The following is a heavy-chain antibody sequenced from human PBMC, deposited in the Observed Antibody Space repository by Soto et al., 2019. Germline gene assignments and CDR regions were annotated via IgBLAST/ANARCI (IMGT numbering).Heavy chain of an antibody. CDR3: TREQSDDNYFDP. V-gene: IGHV4-61*08. D-gene: IGHD6-19*01. CDR2: IYYSGGT. CDR1: GAALSGGGYF. J-gene: IGHJ5*02. Sequence: SETLSLTCTVSGAALSGGGYFYTWVRQPPGKGLEWLGYIYYSGGTNYNPSLKSRVTISLDKSKSQFSLRLISVTAADTAVYYCTREQSDDNYFDPRGQGTLVTVSS.